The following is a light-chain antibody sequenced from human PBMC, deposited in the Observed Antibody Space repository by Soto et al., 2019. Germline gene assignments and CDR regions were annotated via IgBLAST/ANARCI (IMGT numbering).Light chain of an antibody. CDR1: QGISSY. CDR2: AAS. J-gene: IGKJ1*01. CDR3: QQYYSYPWT. V-gene: IGKV1-8*01. Sequence: FSASTGDRVTITCRASQGISSYLAWYQQKPGKAPKLLIYAASTLQSGVPSRFSGSGSGTDFTLTISCLQSEDFATYYCQQYYSYPWTFGQGTKVDIK.